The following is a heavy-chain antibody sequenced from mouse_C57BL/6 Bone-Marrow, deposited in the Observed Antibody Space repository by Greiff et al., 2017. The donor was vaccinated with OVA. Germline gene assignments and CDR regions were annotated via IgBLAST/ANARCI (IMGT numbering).Heavy chain of an antibody. D-gene: IGHD2-3*01. CDR1: GYTFTEYT. CDR3: ARNDPFAY. J-gene: IGHJ3*01. CDR2: INPNNGGT. Sequence: DVHLVESGPELVKPGASVKISCKTSGYTFTEYTMHWVKQSHGKSLEWIGCINPNNGGTAYNQKFKGKATLTVDKSSSTAYMDLRSLTSEDSAVYYCARNDPFAYWGRGTLVTVSA. V-gene: IGHV1-22*01.